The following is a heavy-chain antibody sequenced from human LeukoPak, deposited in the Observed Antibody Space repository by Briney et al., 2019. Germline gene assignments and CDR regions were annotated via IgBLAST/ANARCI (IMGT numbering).Heavy chain of an antibody. CDR3: ARARSLYDFWSGYYGNYFDY. V-gene: IGHV4-34*01. J-gene: IGHJ4*02. CDR2: INHSGST. D-gene: IGHD3-3*01. Sequence: PSETLSLTCAVYGGSFSGYYWSWIRQPPGKGLEWIGEINHSGSTNYNPSLKSRVTISVDTSKNQFSLKLSSVTAADTAVYYCARARSLYDFWSGYYGNYFDYWGRGTLVTVSS. CDR1: GGSFSGYY.